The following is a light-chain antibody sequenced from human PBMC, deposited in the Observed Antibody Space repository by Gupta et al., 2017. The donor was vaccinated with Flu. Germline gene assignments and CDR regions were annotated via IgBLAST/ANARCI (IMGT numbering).Light chain of an antibody. CDR3: QQSDSTPWT. CDR2: TAS. Sequence: DIQLTQSPSSLSASIGDRVTITCRTSQNIGDYLNWYQQRPGKAPSLLIYTASSLESGVPSRFSGRGSGTDFTLTISSLPPEDFATYSCQQSDSTPWTSGQGTKVELK. CDR1: QNIGDY. V-gene: IGKV1-39*01. J-gene: IGKJ1*01.